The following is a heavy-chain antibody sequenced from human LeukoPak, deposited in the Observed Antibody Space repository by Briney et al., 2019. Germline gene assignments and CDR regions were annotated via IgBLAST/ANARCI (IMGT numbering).Heavy chain of an antibody. CDR1: GYTLTELS. V-gene: IGHV1-24*01. J-gene: IGHJ4*02. CDR3: ATGSWDGVVIPTFDY. D-gene: IGHD3-3*01. Sequence: ASVKVSCKVSGYTLTELSMHWVRQAPGKGLEWMGGFDPEDGETIYAQKFQGRVTMTEDTSTDTAYMELSILRSEDTAAYYCATGSWDGVVIPTFDYWGQGTLVTVSS. CDR2: FDPEDGET.